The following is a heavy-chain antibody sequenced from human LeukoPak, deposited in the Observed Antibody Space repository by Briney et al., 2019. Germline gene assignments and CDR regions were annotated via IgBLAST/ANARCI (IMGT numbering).Heavy chain of an antibody. CDR1: GFTFSNYW. CDR3: ARNPSKWEPFDY. Sequence: GGSLRLSCAVSGFTFSNYWMSWVRRAPGKGLEWVANIKQDGSEKYYVDSVKGRFSISRDNAKNSLYLQMNSLRADDTADYYCARNPSKWEPFDYWGQGALVAVSS. V-gene: IGHV3-7*01. J-gene: IGHJ4*02. CDR2: IKQDGSEK. D-gene: IGHD1-26*01.